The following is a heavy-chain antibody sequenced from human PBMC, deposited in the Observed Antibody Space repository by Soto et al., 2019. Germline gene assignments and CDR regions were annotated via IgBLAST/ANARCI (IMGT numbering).Heavy chain of an antibody. Sequence: VQLVESGGGFVKTSGSLTLACGGSGFTFSDYYMSWVRQAPGKGLEWVAYISSSGNTIYYADSVKGRFTISRDNAKNSVFLQMSNLRAEDTALYFCAKMSSENYYDPVFSWGQGTLVTVSS. CDR2: ISSSGNTI. D-gene: IGHD3-22*01. V-gene: IGHV3-11*01. CDR3: AKMSSENYYDPVFS. CDR1: GFTFSDYY. J-gene: IGHJ4*02.